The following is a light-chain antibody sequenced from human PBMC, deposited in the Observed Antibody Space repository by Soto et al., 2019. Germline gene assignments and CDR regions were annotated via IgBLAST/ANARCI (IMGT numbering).Light chain of an antibody. V-gene: IGKV3-20*01. CDR3: QQYGSSPWT. J-gene: IGKJ1*01. CDR1: QSVSSSY. Sequence: EIVLTQSPGTLSLSPGERATLSCRASQSVSSSYLAWYQQKPGQAPRLLIYGASSRATGIPDRLSGSASGTDFTLTISRLEPEDFAVYYCQQYGSSPWTFRQGTKVEIK. CDR2: GAS.